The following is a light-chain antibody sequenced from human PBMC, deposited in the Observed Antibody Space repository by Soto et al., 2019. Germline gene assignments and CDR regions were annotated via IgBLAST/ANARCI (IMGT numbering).Light chain of an antibody. Sequence: EIVLTQSPATLSLSPGERATLSCRASQSVSSYLAWYQQKPCQAPRLLIYDASNRATGIPARFSGSGSGTAFTLTIRSLEPQDFGVNYCQQRSNWPPYTFGQGTKLEIK. J-gene: IGKJ2*01. CDR3: QQRSNWPPYT. V-gene: IGKV3-11*01. CDR1: QSVSSY. CDR2: DAS.